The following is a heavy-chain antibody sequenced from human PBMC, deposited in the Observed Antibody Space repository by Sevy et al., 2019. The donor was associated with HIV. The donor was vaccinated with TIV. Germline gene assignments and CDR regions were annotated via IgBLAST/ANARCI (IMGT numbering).Heavy chain of an antibody. CDR3: AKDQDIMIGLFDY. CDR1: GFTFSSYA. V-gene: IGHV3-23*01. Sequence: GGFLRLSGAASGFTFSSYAMNWVRQAPGKGLEWVSGISSSGGNTYYADSVKGRFTISRDNSKNTLYLQMNSLRAEDTAVYYCAKDQDIMIGLFDYWGQGTLVTVSS. CDR2: ISSSGGNT. J-gene: IGHJ4*02. D-gene: IGHD3-16*01.